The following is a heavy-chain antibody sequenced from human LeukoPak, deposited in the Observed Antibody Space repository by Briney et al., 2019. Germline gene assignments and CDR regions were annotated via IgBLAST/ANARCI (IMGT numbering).Heavy chain of an antibody. CDR3: AKDVRRCNGACT. Sequence: GRSLRLSCAASGFTFSSYGMHWVRQAPGKGLEWVAVIWYDGSNKYYADSVKGRFTISRDNSKNTLYLQMNSLRVEDTAIYYCAKDVRRCNGACTWGQGTLVTVSS. J-gene: IGHJ5*02. D-gene: IGHD2-8*01. CDR2: IWYDGSNK. V-gene: IGHV3-33*06. CDR1: GFTFSSYG.